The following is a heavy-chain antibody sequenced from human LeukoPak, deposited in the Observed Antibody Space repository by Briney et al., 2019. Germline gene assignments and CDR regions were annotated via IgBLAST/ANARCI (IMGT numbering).Heavy chain of an antibody. CDR3: ARAIEGAYDL. V-gene: IGHV3-7*04. CDR1: GFTFSNYL. Sequence: GGSLRLSCATSGFTFSNYLMTWVRQAPGKGLEWVANINRDGSDKYYMASVQGRFTLSRDNAQNSLSLQMNSLRAEDTAVYFCARAIEGAYDLWGQGTLVTVSS. CDR2: INRDGSDK. J-gene: IGHJ4*02. D-gene: IGHD5-12*01.